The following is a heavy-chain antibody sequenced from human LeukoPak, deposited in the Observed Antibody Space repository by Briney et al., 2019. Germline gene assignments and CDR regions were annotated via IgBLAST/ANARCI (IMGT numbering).Heavy chain of an antibody. J-gene: IGHJ4*02. CDR3: ARFPQLGTYSDY. CDR2: IIPILGIA. V-gene: IGHV1-69*04. D-gene: IGHD7-27*01. Sequence: SVKVSCKASGGTFSSYAISWVRQAPGQGLEWMGRIIPILGIANYAQKFQGRVTITADKSTSTAYMELSSLRSEDTAVYYCARFPQLGTYSDYWGQGTLVTVSS. CDR1: GGTFSSYA.